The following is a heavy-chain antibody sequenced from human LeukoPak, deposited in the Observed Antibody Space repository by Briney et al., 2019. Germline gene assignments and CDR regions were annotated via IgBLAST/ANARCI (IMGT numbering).Heavy chain of an antibody. CDR1: GFAFSNSW. Sequence: PGGSLRLSCAASGFAFSNSWMSWVRRAPGKGLEWVANINHEGGDIHYVDSVKGRFTISRDNAKDSLYLQMNSLRAEDTAVYYCATYINWVAGNVWGQGTTVTVSS. D-gene: IGHD1-1*01. CDR2: INHEGGDI. V-gene: IGHV3-7*01. J-gene: IGHJ6*02. CDR3: ATYINWVAGNV.